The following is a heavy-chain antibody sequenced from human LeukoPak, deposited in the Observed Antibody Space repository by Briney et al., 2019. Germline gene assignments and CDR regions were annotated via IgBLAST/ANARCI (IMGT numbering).Heavy chain of an antibody. CDR3: TREAAAGIDY. CDR1: GFTFSTYW. D-gene: IGHD6-13*01. Sequence: GGSLRLSCAASGFTFSTYWMSWVRQAPGKGLEWVANIKQDGSEKYYLDSVKGRFTISRDNAKNSLYLQMNSLRAEDTAVYFCTREAAAGIDYWGQGTLVTVSS. J-gene: IGHJ4*02. V-gene: IGHV3-7*01. CDR2: IKQDGSEK.